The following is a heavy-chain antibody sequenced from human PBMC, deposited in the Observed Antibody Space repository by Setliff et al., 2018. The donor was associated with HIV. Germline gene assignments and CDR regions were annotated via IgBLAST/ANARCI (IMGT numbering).Heavy chain of an antibody. V-gene: IGHV1-69*10. CDR1: GYSFTNYD. CDR3: ARGGRWWGPNNPSPHFYHMDL. Sequence: SVKVSCKASGYSFTNYDIYWVRQAPGQGLEWMGGSIPNYSVETQKFRDRVSIYVDQSRRTAYMELRNLRFDDTALYFCARGGRWWGPNNPSPHFYHMDLWGSGTSVTVSS. D-gene: IGHD2-15*01. CDR2: SIPNYSVE. J-gene: IGHJ6*04.